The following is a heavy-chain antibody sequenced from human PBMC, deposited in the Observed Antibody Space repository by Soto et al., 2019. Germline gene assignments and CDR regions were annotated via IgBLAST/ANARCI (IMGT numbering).Heavy chain of an antibody. J-gene: IGHJ6*02. D-gene: IGHD6-13*01. CDR3: ARDRSSSSWYQISYYYYGMDV. CDR2: TYYRSKWYN. Sequence: QTLSLTCAISGVSVSINSAAWNWIRQSPSRGLEWLGRTYYRSKWYNDYAVSVKSRITINPDTSKNQFSLQLNSVTPEDTAVYYCARDRSSSSWYQISYYYYGMDVWGQGTTVTVSS. CDR1: GVSVSINSAA. V-gene: IGHV6-1*01.